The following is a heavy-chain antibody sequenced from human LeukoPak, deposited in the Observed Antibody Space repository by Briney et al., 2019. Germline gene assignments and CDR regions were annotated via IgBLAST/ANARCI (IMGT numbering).Heavy chain of an antibody. CDR3: ARDRESESDSEGDY. V-gene: IGHV3-7*01. D-gene: IGHD4-11*01. J-gene: IGHJ4*02. CDR1: GFTFSRFW. CDR2: IKQGGSEI. Sequence: GGSLRLSCSASGFTFSRFWMSWVRQAPGKGLEYVALIKQGGSEIFHMDSVKGRFTISRDDATNSLYLQMNSLRVVDTALYYCARDRESESDSEGDYWGQGTLVTVSS.